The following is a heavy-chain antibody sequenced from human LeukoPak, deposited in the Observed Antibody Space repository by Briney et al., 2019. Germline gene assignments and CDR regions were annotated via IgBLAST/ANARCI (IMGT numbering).Heavy chain of an antibody. CDR1: GFTFSSYS. Sequence: GGSLRLSCAASGFTFSSYSMNWVRQAPGKGLEWVSSISSSSSYIYYADSVKGRFTISRDNAKNSLYLQMNSLRAEDTAVYYCARDPFTVVTPGDDHWGQGTLVTVSS. CDR3: ARDPFTVVTPGDDH. V-gene: IGHV3-21*01. J-gene: IGHJ4*02. CDR2: ISSSSSYI. D-gene: IGHD4-23*01.